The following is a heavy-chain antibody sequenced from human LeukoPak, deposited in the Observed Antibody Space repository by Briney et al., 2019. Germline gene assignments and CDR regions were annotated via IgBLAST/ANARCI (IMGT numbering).Heavy chain of an antibody. CDR2: IYYSGST. Sequence: SETLSLTCTVSGGSISSYYWSWIRQPPGKGLEWTGYIYYSGSTNYNPSLKSRVTISVDTSKNQFSLKLSSVTAADTAVYYCAGGRLRWLQFDYWGQGTLVTVSS. J-gene: IGHJ4*02. V-gene: IGHV4-59*01. CDR1: GGSISSYY. CDR3: AGGRLRWLQFDY. D-gene: IGHD5-24*01.